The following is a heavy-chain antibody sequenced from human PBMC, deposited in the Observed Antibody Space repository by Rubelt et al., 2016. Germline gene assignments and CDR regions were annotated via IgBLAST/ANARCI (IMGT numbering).Heavy chain of an antibody. J-gene: IGHJ4*02. CDR1: GGSISSYY. Sequence: LSLTCTVSGGSISSYYWSWIRQPPGKGLEWIGYIYYSGSTNYNPSLKSRVTISVDTSKNQFSLKLRSVTAADTAVYYCARLPDYYDTWGFDYWGQGTLVTVSS. D-gene: IGHD3-22*01. V-gene: IGHV4-59*08. CDR2: IYYSGST. CDR3: ARLPDYYDTWGFDY.